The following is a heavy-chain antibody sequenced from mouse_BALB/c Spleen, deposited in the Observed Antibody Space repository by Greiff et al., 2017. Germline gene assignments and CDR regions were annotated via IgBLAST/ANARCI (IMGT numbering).Heavy chain of an antibody. CDR1: GYTFTSYY. Sequence: VQLQQSGAELVKPGASVKLSCKASGYTFTSYYMYWVKQRPGQGLEWIGEINPSNGGTNFNEKFKSKATLTVDKSSSTAYMQLSSLTSEDSAVYYRTRENLYGCRDYRGQGTPLTGPS. CDR2: INPSNGGT. D-gene: IGHD1-1*01. J-gene: IGHJ2*01. CDR3: TRENLYGCRDY. V-gene: IGHV1S81*02.